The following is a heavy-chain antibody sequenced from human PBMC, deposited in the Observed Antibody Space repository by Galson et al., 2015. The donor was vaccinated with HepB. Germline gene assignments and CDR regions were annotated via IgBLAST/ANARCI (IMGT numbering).Heavy chain of an antibody. D-gene: IGHD1-26*01. CDR3: ARDESRGATNSREPHDAFDI. J-gene: IGHJ3*02. Sequence: SLRLSCAASGFTFSDYYMSWIRQAPGKGLEWVSYISSSSSYTNYADSVKGRFTISRDNAKNSLYLQMNSLRAEDTAVYYCARDESRGATNSREPHDAFDIWGQGTMVTVSS. V-gene: IGHV3-11*06. CDR1: GFTFSDYY. CDR2: ISSSSSYT.